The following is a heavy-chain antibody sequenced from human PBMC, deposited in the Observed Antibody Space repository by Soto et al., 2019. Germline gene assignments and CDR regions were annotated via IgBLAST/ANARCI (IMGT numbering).Heavy chain of an antibody. CDR2: IYYSGST. Sequence: QVQLQESGPGLVKPSQTRSLTCTVSGGSISSGGYYWSWIRQHPGKGLEWIGYIYYSGSTYYNPSRKSRVTISVDTSKNQFSLKLSSVTAADTAVYYCAPLTMVRGVHPWGPGTLVTVSS. D-gene: IGHD3-10*01. CDR1: GGSISSGGYY. J-gene: IGHJ5*02. V-gene: IGHV4-31*03. CDR3: APLTMVRGVHP.